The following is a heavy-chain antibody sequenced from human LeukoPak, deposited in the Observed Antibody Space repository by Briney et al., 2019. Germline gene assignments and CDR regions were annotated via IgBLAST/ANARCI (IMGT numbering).Heavy chain of an antibody. CDR3: ATPLGPLGLIPYYFDC. D-gene: IGHD2-21*01. CDR1: GYTLTELA. Sequence: ASVKVSCKVSGYTLTELAMHWVRQAPGKGLEWIGGFDPEKGETIYTQQLQGRLTMTEDTSTDTAYMELSSLTSEDTAVYYCATPLGPLGLIPYYFDCWGQGTLVTVSS. CDR2: FDPEKGET. V-gene: IGHV1-24*01. J-gene: IGHJ4*02.